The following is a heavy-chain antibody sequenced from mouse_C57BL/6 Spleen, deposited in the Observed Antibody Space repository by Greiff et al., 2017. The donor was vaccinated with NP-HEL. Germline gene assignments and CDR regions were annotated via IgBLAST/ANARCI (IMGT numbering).Heavy chain of an antibody. J-gene: IGHJ3*01. V-gene: IGHV1-61*01. D-gene: IGHD2-2*01. Sequence: VQLQQPGAELVRPGSSVKLSCKASGYTFTSYWMDWVKQRPGQGLEWIGNIYPSDSETHYNQKFKDKATLTVDKSSSTAYMQLSSLTSEDSAVYYCARRNGYDAWFAYWGQGTLVTVSA. CDR2: IYPSDSET. CDR1: GYTFTSYW. CDR3: ARRNGYDAWFAY.